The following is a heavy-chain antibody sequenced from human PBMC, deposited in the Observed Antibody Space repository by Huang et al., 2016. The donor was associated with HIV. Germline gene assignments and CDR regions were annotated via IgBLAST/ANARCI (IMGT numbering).Heavy chain of an antibody. J-gene: IGHJ6*03. CDR2: MNPNSGNT. Sequence: QVQLVQSGAEVKKPGASVKVSCKASGYTFTRYDINWVRQATGQGLGWRGWMNPNSGNTGYAQKFQGRVTITRNTSISTAYMELSSLRSEDTAVYYCARRWPYYYMDVWGKGTTVTVSS. V-gene: IGHV1-8*03. CDR1: GYTFTRYD. CDR3: ARRWPYYYMDV.